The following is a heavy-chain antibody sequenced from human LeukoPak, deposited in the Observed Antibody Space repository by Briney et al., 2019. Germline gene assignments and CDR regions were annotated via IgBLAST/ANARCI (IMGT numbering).Heavy chain of an antibody. V-gene: IGHV3-11*01. CDR3: ARDTAMVNWFDP. CDR2: ISSSGNSI. D-gene: IGHD5-18*01. J-gene: IGHJ5*02. Sequence: GGSLRLSCAASGFTFSDHNMSWIRQAPGKGLEWVSYISSSGNSIYYADSVKGRFTVSRDNAKNSLYLQMNSLRAEDTAVYYCARDTAMVNWFDPWGQGTLVTVSS. CDR1: GFTFSDHN.